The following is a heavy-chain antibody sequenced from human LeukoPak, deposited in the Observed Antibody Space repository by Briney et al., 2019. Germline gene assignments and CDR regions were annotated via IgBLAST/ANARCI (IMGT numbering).Heavy chain of an antibody. V-gene: IGHV4-39*07. D-gene: IGHD6-19*01. CDR3: ARDPGSGWSLIMPNYFDY. CDR2: IYYSGST. Sequence: SETLSLTCTVSGGSISSYYWGWIRQPPGKGLEWIGSIYYSGSTYYNPSLKSRVTISVDTSKNQFSLKLSSVTAADTAVYYCARDPGSGWSLIMPNYFDYWGQGTLVTVSS. J-gene: IGHJ4*02. CDR1: GGSISSYY.